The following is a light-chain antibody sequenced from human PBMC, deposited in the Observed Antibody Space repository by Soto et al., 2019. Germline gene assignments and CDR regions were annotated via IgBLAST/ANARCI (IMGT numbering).Light chain of an antibody. CDR1: TSDVGAYNY. J-gene: IGLJ3*02. CDR2: DVT. V-gene: IGLV2-14*03. Sequence: QAVVTQPASVSGSLGQSITISCTGTTSDVGAYNYVSWYQQHPGKAPQLVIYDVTNRPSGVSNRFSGSKSVNTASLTISGLQAEDEADYYCSSYTSSSTLVFGGGTKLTVL. CDR3: SSYTSSSTLV.